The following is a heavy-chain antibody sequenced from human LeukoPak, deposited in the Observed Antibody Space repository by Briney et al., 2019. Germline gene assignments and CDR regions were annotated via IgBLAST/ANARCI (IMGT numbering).Heavy chain of an antibody. Sequence: ASVKVSCKASGYTFTGYYMHWVRQAPGQGPEWMGWINPNSGGTNYAQKFQGRVTMTRDTSISTAYMELSRLRSDDTAVYYCARDRLMEYYFDYWGQGTLVTVSS. D-gene: IGHD3-16*01. CDR1: GYTFTGYY. CDR3: ARDRLMEYYFDY. J-gene: IGHJ4*02. V-gene: IGHV1-2*02. CDR2: INPNSGGT.